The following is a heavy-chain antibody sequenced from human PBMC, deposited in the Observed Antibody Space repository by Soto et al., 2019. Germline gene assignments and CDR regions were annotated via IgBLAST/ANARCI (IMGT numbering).Heavy chain of an antibody. CDR1: GGSISSYY. V-gene: IGHV4-59*08. J-gene: IGHJ3*02. D-gene: IGHD3-10*01. CDR2: IYYSGST. Sequence: QVQLQESGPGLVKPSETLSLTCTVSGGSISSYYWSWIRQPPGKGLEWIGYIYYSGSTNYNPSLKGRVTLSVDPSKNQFSPKLSSVTAADPAVYYCARRYGSCFDIWGQGKIVTVSS. CDR3: ARRYGSCFDI.